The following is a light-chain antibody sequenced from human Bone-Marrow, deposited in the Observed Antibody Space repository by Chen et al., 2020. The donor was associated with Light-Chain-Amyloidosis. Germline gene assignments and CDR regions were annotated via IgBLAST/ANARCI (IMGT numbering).Light chain of an antibody. V-gene: IGLV3-21*02. CDR1: NIGSTS. J-gene: IGLJ3*02. CDR3: QVWDRSSDRPV. CDR2: DDS. Sequence: SYVLTQPSSVSVAPGQTATLACGGNNIGSTSVHWYQQTPGQAPLLVVYDDSDRPSGIPERLSGSNSGNTATLTISRVEAGDEADYDCQVWDRSSDRPVFGGGTKLTVL.